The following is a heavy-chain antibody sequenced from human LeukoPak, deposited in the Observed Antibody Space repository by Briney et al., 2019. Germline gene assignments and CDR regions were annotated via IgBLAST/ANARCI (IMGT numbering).Heavy chain of an antibody. CDR3: ARDQGSEKIGYCSGGSCYSPYFDY. V-gene: IGHV3-7*01. D-gene: IGHD2-15*01. J-gene: IGHJ4*02. CDR2: IKQDGSEK. CDR1: GFTFSIYS. Sequence: GGSLRLSCAASGFTFSIYSMNWFRQAPGKGLEWVANIKQDGSEKYYVDSVKGRFTISRDNAKNSLYLQMNSLRAEDTAVYYCARDQGSEKIGYCSGGSCYSPYFDYWGQGTLVTVSS.